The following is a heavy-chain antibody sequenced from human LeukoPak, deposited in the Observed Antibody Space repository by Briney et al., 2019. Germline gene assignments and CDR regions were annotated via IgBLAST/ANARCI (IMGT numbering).Heavy chain of an antibody. Sequence: ETLSLTCTVSGGSISSYYWSWIRQPPGKGLEWIGYIYYSGSTNYNPSLKSRVTISVDTSKNQFSLKLSSVTAADTAVYYCASTYYYDSSGYFVYWGREPWSPSPQ. CDR1: GGSISSYY. V-gene: IGHV4-59*01. CDR3: ASTYYYDSSGYFVY. J-gene: IGHJ4*02. D-gene: IGHD3-22*01. CDR2: IYYSGST.